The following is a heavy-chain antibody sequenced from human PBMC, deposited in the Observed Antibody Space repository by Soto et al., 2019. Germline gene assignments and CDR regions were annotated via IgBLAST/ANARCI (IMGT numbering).Heavy chain of an antibody. CDR2: VAANGGST. CDR3: AKDQQPERPTFLLSTVSTPGAMDV. V-gene: IGHV3-23*01. Sequence: EVQLLQSGGGLVRPGKSLTLSCAASGFTFTTYAMTWVRQAPGKGLVWVSSVAANGGSTSYANSVKGRFTISRDSPKHTLYLQMHSLGADDTAVSYCAKDQQPERPTFLLSTVSTPGAMDVWGQGTTVTVSS. D-gene: IGHD2-15*01. CDR1: GFTFTTYA. J-gene: IGHJ6*02.